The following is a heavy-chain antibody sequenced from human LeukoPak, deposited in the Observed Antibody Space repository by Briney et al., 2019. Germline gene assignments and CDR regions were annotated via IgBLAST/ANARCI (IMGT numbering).Heavy chain of an antibody. CDR3: ARDRPSNNYGMDV. CDR1: GGSISSCY. CDR2: IYYSGST. J-gene: IGHJ6*02. V-gene: IGHV4-59*01. Sequence: SETLSLTCTVSGGSISSCYWSWIRQPPGKGLEWIGYIYYSGSTNYNPSLKSRVTISVDTSKNQFSLKLSSVTAADTAVYYCARDRPSNNYGMDVWGQGTTVTVSS.